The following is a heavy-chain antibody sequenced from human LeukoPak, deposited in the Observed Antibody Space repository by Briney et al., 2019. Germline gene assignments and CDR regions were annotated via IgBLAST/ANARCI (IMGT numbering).Heavy chain of an antibody. D-gene: IGHD1-1*01. Sequence: SETLSLTCAVYGGSFSGYYWSWIRQPPGKGLEWIGEINHSGSTNYNPSLKSRVTISVDTSKNQFSLKLSSVTAADTAVYYCARVYGTTDGDYFDYWGQGTLVTVSS. CDR3: ARVYGTTDGDYFDY. V-gene: IGHV4-34*01. CDR2: INHSGST. J-gene: IGHJ4*02. CDR1: GGSFSGYY.